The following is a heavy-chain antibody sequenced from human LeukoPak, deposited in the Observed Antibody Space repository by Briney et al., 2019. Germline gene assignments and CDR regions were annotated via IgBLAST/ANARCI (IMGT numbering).Heavy chain of an antibody. CDR1: GLTFSSYG. D-gene: IGHD2-2*01. CDR2: IWYDGSNK. V-gene: IGHV3-33*01. Sequence: PGGSLRLSCAASGLTFSSYGMHWVRQAPGKGLEWVAVIWYDGSNKYYADSVKGRFAISRDNSKNTLYLQINSLRAEDTAVYYCARGPQYCSSTSCYSRKFDPWGQGTLVTVSS. J-gene: IGHJ5*02. CDR3: ARGPQYCSSTSCYSRKFDP.